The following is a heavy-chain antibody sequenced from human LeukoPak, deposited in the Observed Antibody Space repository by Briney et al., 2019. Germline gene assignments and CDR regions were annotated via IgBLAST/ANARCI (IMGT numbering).Heavy chain of an antibody. D-gene: IGHD2-21*02. CDR2: ISSSSSYI. CDR3: ASMVTAIGDLAFDY. CDR1: GFTFSSYS. J-gene: IGHJ4*02. Sequence: GGSLRLSCGASGFTFSSYSMNWVRQAPGKGLEWVSSISSSSSYIYYADSVKGRFTISRDNAKNSLYLQMNSLRAEDTAVYYCASMVTAIGDLAFDYWGQGTLVAVSS. V-gene: IGHV3-21*01.